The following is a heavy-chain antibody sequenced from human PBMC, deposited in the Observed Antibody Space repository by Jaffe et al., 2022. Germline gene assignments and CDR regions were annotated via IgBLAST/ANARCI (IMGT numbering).Heavy chain of an antibody. CDR1: GGSISSYY. V-gene: IGHV4-59*01. D-gene: IGHD5-12*01. Sequence: QVQLQESGPGLVKPSETLSLTCTVSGGSISSYYWSWIRQPPGKGLEWIGYIYYSGSTNYNPSLKSRVTISVDTSKNQFSLKLSSVTAADTAVYYCARDVGGYNPEAFDIWGQGTMVTVSS. CDR3: ARDVGGYNPEAFDI. CDR2: IYYSGST. J-gene: IGHJ3*02.